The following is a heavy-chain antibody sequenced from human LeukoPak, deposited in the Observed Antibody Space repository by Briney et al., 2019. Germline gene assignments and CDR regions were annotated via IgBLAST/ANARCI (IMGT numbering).Heavy chain of an antibody. J-gene: IGHJ6*02. Sequence: GESLKISCEGSGYSFTSYWISWVRQMPGKGLEWMGRIDPSDSYTNYSPSFQGQVTISADKSISTAYLQWSSLKASDTAMYYCARHGCSSTSCYDPYYYYYGMDVWGQGTTVTVSS. CDR2: IDPSDSYT. V-gene: IGHV5-10-1*04. D-gene: IGHD2-2*01. CDR1: GYSFTSYW. CDR3: ARHGCSSTSCYDPYYYYYGMDV.